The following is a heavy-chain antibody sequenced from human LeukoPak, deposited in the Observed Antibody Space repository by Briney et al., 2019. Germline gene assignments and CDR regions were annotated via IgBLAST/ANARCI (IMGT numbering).Heavy chain of an antibody. D-gene: IGHD6-19*01. V-gene: IGHV3-23*01. Sequence: GGCLRLSCAASGFTSSSYAMSWVRQAPGKGLEWVSAISGSGGSTYYADSVKGRFTISRDNSKNTLYLQMNSLRAEDTAVYYCAKDSSSGWYEPRLDYWGQGTLVTVSS. CDR1: GFTSSSYA. CDR2: ISGSGGST. J-gene: IGHJ4*02. CDR3: AKDSSSGWYEPRLDY.